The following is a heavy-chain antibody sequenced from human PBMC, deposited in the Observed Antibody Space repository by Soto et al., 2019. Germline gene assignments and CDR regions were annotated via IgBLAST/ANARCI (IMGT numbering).Heavy chain of an antibody. D-gene: IGHD4-17*01. CDR1: GYTFTSYY. CDR2: INPSGGST. J-gene: IGHJ4*02. V-gene: IGHV1-46*01. CDR3: AREILGGNDDGGNLPLHTGPDY. Sequence: ASVKVSCKASGYTFTSYYMHWVRQAPGQGLEWMGIINPSGGSTSYAQKFQGRVTMTRDTSTSTVYMELSSLRSEDTAVYYCAREILGGNDDGGNLPLHTGPDYWGQGTLVTVSS.